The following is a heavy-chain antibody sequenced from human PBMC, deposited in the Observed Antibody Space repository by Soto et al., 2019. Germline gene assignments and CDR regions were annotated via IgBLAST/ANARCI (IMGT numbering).Heavy chain of an antibody. CDR3: AKFKTYYDFWSGDYGMDV. D-gene: IGHD3-3*01. CDR2: ISGSGGST. J-gene: IGHJ6*02. CDR1: GFTFSSYA. Sequence: EVQLLESGGGLVQPGGSLRLSCAASGFTFSSYAMSWVRQAPGKGLEWVSAISGSGGSTYYADSVKGRFTISRDNSKNTLYLQMNSLRAEDTAVYYCAKFKTYYDFWSGDYGMDVWCQGTTVTVSS. V-gene: IGHV3-23*01.